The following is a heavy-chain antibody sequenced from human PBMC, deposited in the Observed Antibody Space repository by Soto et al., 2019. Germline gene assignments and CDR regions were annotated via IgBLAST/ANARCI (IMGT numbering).Heavy chain of an antibody. J-gene: IGHJ5*02. CDR2: MSPNSGNT. D-gene: IGHD4-17*01. CDR1: GYTFTSYD. CDR3: ARGVKYGAYSGWFDP. Sequence: QVQLVQSGAEVRKPGASVKVSCKASGYTFTSYDINWVRQATGQGLEYLGWMSPNSGNTGYVQKFQGRVTMTWDTSITTGHMGLSRLRSEATGVYLCARGVKYGAYSGWFDPWGQGTLVTVSS. V-gene: IGHV1-8*01.